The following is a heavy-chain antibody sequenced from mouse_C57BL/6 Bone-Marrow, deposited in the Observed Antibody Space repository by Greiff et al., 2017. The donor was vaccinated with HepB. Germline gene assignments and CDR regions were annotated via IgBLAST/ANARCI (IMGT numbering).Heavy chain of an antibody. J-gene: IGHJ4*01. D-gene: IGHD3-1*01. CDR2: IRNKANGYTT. V-gene: IGHV7-3*01. Sequence: EVKLVESGGGLVQPGGSLSLSCAAPGFTFTDYYMSWVRQPPGKALEWLGFIRNKANGYTTEYSASVKGRFTISRDNSQSILYLQMNALRAEDSATYYCAIPRGYDFYAMDYWGQGTSVTVSS. CDR1: GFTFTDYY. CDR3: AIPRGYDFYAMDY.